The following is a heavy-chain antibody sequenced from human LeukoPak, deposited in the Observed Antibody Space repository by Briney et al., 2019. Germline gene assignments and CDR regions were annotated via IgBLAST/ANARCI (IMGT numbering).Heavy chain of an antibody. Sequence: SETLSLTCTVSGGSISSYYWSWIRQPPGKGLEWIGYIYYSGSTNYNPSLKSRVTISADTSKNQFSLKLSSVTAADTAVYYCARSGLPGRYYMDVWGKGTTVTVSS. V-gene: IGHV4-59*08. CDR1: GGSISSYY. CDR2: IYYSGST. D-gene: IGHD3-16*01. J-gene: IGHJ6*03. CDR3: ARSGLPGRYYMDV.